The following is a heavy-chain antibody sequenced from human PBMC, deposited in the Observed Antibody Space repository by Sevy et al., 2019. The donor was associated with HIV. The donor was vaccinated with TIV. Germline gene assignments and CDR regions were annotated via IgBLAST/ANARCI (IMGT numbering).Heavy chain of an antibody. CDR1: GFTVSNNY. J-gene: IGHJ2*01. CDR3: ARDHGGVQDWYFDL. D-gene: IGHD2-8*02. V-gene: IGHV3-53*01. CDR2: IYTGGST. Sequence: GGSLRLSCAASGFTVSNNYMSWVRQAPGRGLEWVSFIYTGGSTYYVDSVKGRFTISRDDSKNTLYLQMNSLRAEDTAVYYCARDHGGVQDWYFDLWGRGTLVTVSS.